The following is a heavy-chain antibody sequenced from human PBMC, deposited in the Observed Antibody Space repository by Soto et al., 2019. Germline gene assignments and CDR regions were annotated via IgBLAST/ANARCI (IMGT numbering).Heavy chain of an antibody. J-gene: IGHJ6*02. CDR2: INPNSGGT. CDR1: GYTFTGYY. D-gene: IGHD3-10*01. Sequence: RASVKVSCKASGYTFTGYYMHWVRQAPGQGLEWMGWINPNSGGTNYAQKFQGWVTMTRDTSISTAYMELSRLRSDDTAVYYCAREIAGKYYYYGMDVWGQGTTVTVSS. CDR3: AREIAGKYYYYGMDV. V-gene: IGHV1-2*04.